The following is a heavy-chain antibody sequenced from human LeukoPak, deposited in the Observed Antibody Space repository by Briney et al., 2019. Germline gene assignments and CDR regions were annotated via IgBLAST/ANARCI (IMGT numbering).Heavy chain of an antibody. V-gene: IGHV1-18*01. Sequence: GASVKVSCKASGYTFTNYGITWVRQAPGQGLEWMGWISASNGDTHYSEKFQDRITVTTDTSTSTAYMELRSLRSDDTAVYYCAREGLGSTYYYYGMDVWGQGTTVTVSS. CDR3: AREGLGSTYYYYGMDV. J-gene: IGHJ6*02. D-gene: IGHD6-19*01. CDR2: ISASNGDT. CDR1: GYTFTNYG.